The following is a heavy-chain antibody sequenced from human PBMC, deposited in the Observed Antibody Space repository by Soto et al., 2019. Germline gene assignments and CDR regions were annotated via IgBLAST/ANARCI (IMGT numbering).Heavy chain of an antibody. CDR3: ASGGNEEGY. CDR2: IWYDGSNK. J-gene: IGHJ4*02. D-gene: IGHD1-1*01. V-gene: IGHV3-33*01. CDR1: GFTFSSYD. Sequence: GGSLRLSCAASGFTFSSYDMHWVRQAPGKGLEWVAVIWYDGSNKHYADSVKGRFTISRDNSKNTLYLQMNSLRAEDTAVYYCASGGNEEGYWGQGTLVTVSS.